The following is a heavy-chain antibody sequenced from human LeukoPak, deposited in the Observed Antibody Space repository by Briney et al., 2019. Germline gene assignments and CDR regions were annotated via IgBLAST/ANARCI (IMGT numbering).Heavy chain of an antibody. J-gene: IGHJ4*02. Sequence: GGSLRLSCAASGFTFSSYSMNWVRQAPGKGLEWVSSISSSSSYIYYADSVKGRFTISRDNAKNSLYLQMNSLRAEDTAVYYCARGSLLWGGDCYFDYWGQGTLVTVSS. CDR1: GFTFSSYS. D-gene: IGHD2-21*01. CDR3: ARGSLLWGGDCYFDY. V-gene: IGHV3-21*01. CDR2: ISSSSSYI.